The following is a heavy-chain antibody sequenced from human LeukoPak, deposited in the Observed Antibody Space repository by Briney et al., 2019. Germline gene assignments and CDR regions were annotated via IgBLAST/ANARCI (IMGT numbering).Heavy chain of an antibody. CDR2: FDPEDGET. J-gene: IGHJ6*02. V-gene: IGHV1-24*01. D-gene: IGHD3-3*01. Sequence: ASVKVSCKVSGYTLTELSMHWVRQAPGKVLAWMGGFDPEDGETIYAQKFQGRVTMTEDTSTDTAYMELSSLRSEDTAVYYCATPAQRLLEWLLPWQYGLDVWGQGTTVTVSS. CDR1: GYTLTELS. CDR3: ATPAQRLLEWLLPWQYGLDV.